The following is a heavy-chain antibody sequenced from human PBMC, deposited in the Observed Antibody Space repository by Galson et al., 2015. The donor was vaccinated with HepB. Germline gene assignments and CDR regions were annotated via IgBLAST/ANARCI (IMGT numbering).Heavy chain of an antibody. CDR3: AKDPSPYGSGSIDY. D-gene: IGHD3-10*01. CDR1: GFTFDDYA. CDR2: ISWDSGRI. Sequence: SLRLSCAASGFTFDDYAMHWVRQAPGKGLEWVSVISWDSGRIGCADSVKGRFTISRDNVKNSLFLQMNSLRDEDTAFYYCAKDPSPYGSGSIDYWGQGTLVTVSS. J-gene: IGHJ4*02. V-gene: IGHV3-9*01.